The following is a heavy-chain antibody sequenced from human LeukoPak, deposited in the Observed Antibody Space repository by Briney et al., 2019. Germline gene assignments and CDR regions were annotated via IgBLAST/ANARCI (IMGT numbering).Heavy chain of an antibody. Sequence: PGGSLRLSCAAAAFTFSSYWMSWVRQAPGKGLEWVANIKQDGSEKYYVDSVKGRFTISRANAKNSLFLQMNSLRAEETAVYYCARGEYYYDGGYWGQGTLVTVSS. V-gene: IGHV3-7*04. D-gene: IGHD3-22*01. CDR2: IKQDGSEK. CDR3: ARGEYYYDGGY. J-gene: IGHJ4*02. CDR1: AFTFSSYW.